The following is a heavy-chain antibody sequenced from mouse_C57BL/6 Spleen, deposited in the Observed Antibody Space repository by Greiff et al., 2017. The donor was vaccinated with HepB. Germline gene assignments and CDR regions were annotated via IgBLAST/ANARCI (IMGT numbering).Heavy chain of an antibody. J-gene: IGHJ4*01. Sequence: VQLQQSGAELVKPGASVKLSCTASGFNIKDYYMHWVKQRTEQGLEWIGRIDPEDGETKYAPKFQGKATITADTSSNAAYLELSSLTSEDNDVYYCARYYYSKGAAMDYWGQGTSVTVSS. CDR1: GFNIKDYY. CDR2: IDPEDGET. V-gene: IGHV14-2*01. D-gene: IGHD2-5*01. CDR3: ARYYYSKGAAMDY.